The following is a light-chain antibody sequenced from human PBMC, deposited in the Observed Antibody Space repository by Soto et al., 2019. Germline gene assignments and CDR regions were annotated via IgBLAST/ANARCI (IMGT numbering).Light chain of an antibody. CDR3: QQHGTT. CDR1: QGIGDT. Sequence: EVVMRQSPATLSVSPGEGATLSCRASQGIGDTLAWYQHKPGQAPRLLIYGASSRATGIPDRFSGSGSGTDFTLTISRLEPEDSAVYYCQQHGTTFGQGTKVDIK. V-gene: IGKV3-20*01. J-gene: IGKJ1*01. CDR2: GAS.